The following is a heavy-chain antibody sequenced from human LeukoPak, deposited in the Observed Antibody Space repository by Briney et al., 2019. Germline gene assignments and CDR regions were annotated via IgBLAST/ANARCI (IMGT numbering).Heavy chain of an antibody. CDR1: GFTFSGQA. Sequence: GGSLRLSRAASGFTFSGQAMTWVRQAPGEGLEWVSAISASGDATYYADSVKGRFTISRDNSKDALFLQMNSLRDGDTAVYYCAKVSGISWFDAWGQGTLVTVSS. J-gene: IGHJ5*02. V-gene: IGHV3-23*01. D-gene: IGHD2/OR15-2a*01. CDR2: ISASGDAT. CDR3: AKVSGISWFDA.